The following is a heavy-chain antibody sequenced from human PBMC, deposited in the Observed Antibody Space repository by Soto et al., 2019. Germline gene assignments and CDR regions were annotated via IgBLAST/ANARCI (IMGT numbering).Heavy chain of an antibody. CDR2: INHSGST. Sequence: LSLTFAVYGGSFSGYYWSWIRQPPGKGLEWIGEINHSGSTNYNPSLKSRVTISVDTSKNQFSLKLSSVTAADTAVYYCARGSYSYGRNWFDPWGQGTLVTVSS. CDR1: GGSFSGYY. CDR3: ARGSYSYGRNWFDP. D-gene: IGHD5-18*01. J-gene: IGHJ5*02. V-gene: IGHV4-34*01.